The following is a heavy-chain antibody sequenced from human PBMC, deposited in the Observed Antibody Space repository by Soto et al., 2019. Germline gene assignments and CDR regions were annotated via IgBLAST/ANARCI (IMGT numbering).Heavy chain of an antibody. D-gene: IGHD6-19*01. V-gene: IGHV4-31*03. CDR3: ARDWGSSGWPN. CDR2: VYFTGST. Sequence: QVHLQESGPGLVKPSETLTLTCSVSGHSLSSGGYYWSWIRQHPGKGLEWVGYVYFTGSTLYNPSLKSRLAISVDTSKNQFSLKLSSVTAADTAVYYCARDWGSSGWPNWGQGTLVTVAS. CDR1: GHSLSSGGYY. J-gene: IGHJ4*02.